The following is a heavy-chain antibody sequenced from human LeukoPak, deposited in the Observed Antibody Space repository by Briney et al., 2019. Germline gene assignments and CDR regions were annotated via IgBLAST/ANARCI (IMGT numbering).Heavy chain of an antibody. D-gene: IGHD6-13*01. J-gene: IGHJ4*02. V-gene: IGHV4-34*01. CDR3: ARVIAAAGPIDY. Sequence: SETLSLTCAVYGGSFSGYYWSWIRQPPGKGLEWIGEINHSGSTNYNPSLKSGVAISVDTSKNQFSLKLSSVTAADTAVYYCARVIAAAGPIDYWGQGTLVTVSS. CDR1: GGSFSGYY. CDR2: INHSGST.